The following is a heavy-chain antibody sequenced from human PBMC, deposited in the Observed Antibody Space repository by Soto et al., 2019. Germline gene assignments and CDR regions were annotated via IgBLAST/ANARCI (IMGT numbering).Heavy chain of an antibody. CDR1: GFTFNNYW. V-gene: IGHV3-7*01. CDR2: IKEDGSEK. Sequence: EVQLVESGGGLVQPGGSLRLSCAASGFTFNNYWMSWVRQAPGKGLEWVANIKEDGSEKSYVDSVKGRFTISRDNAKNSLYLKMNSLRAEDTAVYYCASSYAMDVWGQGTTVTVSS. CDR3: ASSYAMDV. J-gene: IGHJ6*02.